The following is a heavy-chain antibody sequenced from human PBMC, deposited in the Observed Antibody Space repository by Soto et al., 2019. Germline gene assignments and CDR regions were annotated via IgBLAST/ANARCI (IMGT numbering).Heavy chain of an antibody. CDR1: GFTFKNYD. CDR3: AKDRQFRSYYESAGHYNN. CDR2: ISGSGAIT. J-gene: IGHJ4*02. D-gene: IGHD3-10*01. Sequence: EVLLLESGGGLVQPGGSLRLSCVASGFTFKNYDMRWVRQAPGKGLEWVSGISGSGAITYYADSVRGRFTISRDNSKNTLYLKLNSVRAEDTAIYYGAKDRQFRSYYESAGHYNNWGQGTLVTVSS. V-gene: IGHV3-23*01.